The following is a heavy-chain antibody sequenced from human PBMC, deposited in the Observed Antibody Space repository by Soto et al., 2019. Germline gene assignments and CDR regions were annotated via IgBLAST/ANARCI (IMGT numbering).Heavy chain of an antibody. V-gene: IGHV1-18*01. D-gene: IGHD6-19*01. CDR3: ARAALGGAVAASVY. Sequence: ASVKVSCKASGYTFTSYGFNWVRQAPGQGHEWMGWISAYNGNTNYAQKLQGRVTMTTDTSTSTAYMELRSLRSDDTAVYYCARAALGGAVAASVYWGQGTLVTVSS. CDR2: ISAYNGNT. CDR1: GYTFTSYG. J-gene: IGHJ4*02.